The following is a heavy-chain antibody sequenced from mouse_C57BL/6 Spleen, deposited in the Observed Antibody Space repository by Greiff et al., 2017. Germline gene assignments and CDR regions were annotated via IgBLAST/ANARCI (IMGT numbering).Heavy chain of an antibody. J-gene: IGHJ4*01. CDR2: IYPGDGDT. V-gene: IGHV1-82*01. CDR3: AREGNCGMDY. CDR1: GYAFSSSW. Sequence: VQLQQSGPELVKPGASVKISCKASGYAFSSSWMNWVKQRPGKGLEWIGRIYPGDGDTNYNGKFKGKATLTADKSSSTAYMQLSSLTSEDSAVYFCAREGNCGMDYWGKGTSVTVSS. D-gene: IGHD2-1*01.